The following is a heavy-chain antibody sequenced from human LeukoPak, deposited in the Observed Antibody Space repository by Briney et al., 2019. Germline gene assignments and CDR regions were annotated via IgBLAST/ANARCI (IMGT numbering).Heavy chain of an antibody. J-gene: IGHJ4*02. CDR1: GGTFSSYA. D-gene: IGHD3-22*01. Sequence: PSVKVSCKASGGTFSSYAISWVRQAPGQGLEWMGGIIPIFGTANYAQKFQGRVTITTDESTSTAYMELSSLRSEETAVYYCASLHYYDSSGHLGIDYWGQGTLVTVSS. CDR2: IIPIFGTA. CDR3: ASLHYYDSSGHLGIDY. V-gene: IGHV1-69*05.